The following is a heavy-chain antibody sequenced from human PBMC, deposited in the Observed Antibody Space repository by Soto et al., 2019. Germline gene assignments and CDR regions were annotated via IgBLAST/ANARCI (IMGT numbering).Heavy chain of an antibody. CDR3: ARGSVTAPYGMDV. V-gene: IGHV4-31*03. CDR1: GGSISSGGYY. CDR2: IYYSGST. J-gene: IGHJ6*02. D-gene: IGHD4-4*01. Sequence: SETLSLTCTVSGGSISSGGYYWSWIRQHPGKGLEWIGYIYYSGSTYYNPSLKSRVTISVDTSKNQFPLKLSSVTAADTAVYYCARGSVTAPYGMDVWGQGTTVTVSS.